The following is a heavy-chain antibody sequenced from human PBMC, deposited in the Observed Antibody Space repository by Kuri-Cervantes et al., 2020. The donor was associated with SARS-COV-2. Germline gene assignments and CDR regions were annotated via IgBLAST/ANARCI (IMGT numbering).Heavy chain of an antibody. CDR2: IYYSVST. J-gene: IGHJ6*02. CDR1: GGSISSYY. Sequence: GSLRLPCTAPGGSISSYYWSWIRQPPGKGLKWIVYIYYSVSTNYTPSLKSQVTISVDTSKNQFSLKLRSVTAADTAVYYGARQYCSSTSFYTDYGMDVWGQGTTVTVSS. V-gene: IGHV4-59*08. CDR3: ARQYCSSTSFYTDYGMDV. D-gene: IGHD2-2*02.